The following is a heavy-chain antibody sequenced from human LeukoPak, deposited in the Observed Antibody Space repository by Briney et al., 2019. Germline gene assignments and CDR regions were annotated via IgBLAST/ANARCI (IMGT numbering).Heavy chain of an antibody. CDR2: ISSGGSGI. D-gene: IGHD1-26*01. J-gene: IGHJ4*02. CDR3: AKKGLVGATDLRAFDY. V-gene: IGHV3-23*01. Sequence: GGSLRLSCTASELMFSSYAMSWVRQAPGKGLEWVSGISSGGSGIYYADSVKGRFTISRDNSKNTLNLQMNSLRVEDTAIYYCAKKGLVGATDLRAFDYWGQGTLVTVSS. CDR1: ELMFSSYA.